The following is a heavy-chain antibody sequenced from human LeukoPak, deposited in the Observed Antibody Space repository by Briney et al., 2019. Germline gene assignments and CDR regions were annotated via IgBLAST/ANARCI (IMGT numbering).Heavy chain of an antibody. J-gene: IGHJ4*02. D-gene: IGHD1-20*01. CDR1: GDSISSSSYY. V-gene: IGHV4-39*07. CDR2: INHSGST. Sequence: SETLSLTCTVSGDSISSSSYYWGWIRQPPGKGLEWIGEINHSGSTNYNPSLKSRVTISVDTSKNQFSLKLSSVTAADTAVYYCARGTIAPRYRGYNWNAGNPYLFDYWGQGTLVTVSS. CDR3: ARGTIAPRYRGYNWNAGNPYLFDY.